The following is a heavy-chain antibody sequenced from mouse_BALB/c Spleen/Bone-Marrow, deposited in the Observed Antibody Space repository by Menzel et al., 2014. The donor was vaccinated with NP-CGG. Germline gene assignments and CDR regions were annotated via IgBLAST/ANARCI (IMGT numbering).Heavy chain of an antibody. CDR2: IYPGDGDT. CDR3: ARGLRAC. V-gene: IGHV1-80*01. Sequence: VQGVESGAELVRPGSSVKISCKASGYAFSTYWMNWVKQRPGQGLEWIGQIYPGDGDTNYNGKFKGKATLTADKSSSTAYMQLSSLTSEDSAIYFCARGLRACWGQGTLVTVSA. J-gene: IGHJ3*01. CDR1: GYAFSTYW.